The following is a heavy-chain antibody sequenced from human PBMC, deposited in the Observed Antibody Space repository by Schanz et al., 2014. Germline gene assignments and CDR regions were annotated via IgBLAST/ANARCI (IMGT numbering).Heavy chain of an antibody. CDR1: GVSISTYY. Sequence: QVQLQQWGAGLVKPSGTLSLTCTISGVSISTYYWTWIRQPPGKGLEWIGYIYDSETSNSNPYLKSRVTISLDTSKNQFSLKLTSVTAADTAVYYCARGVRRGDGKNGYYNWFDPWGQGTLVTVSS. D-gene: IGHD3-22*01. CDR3: ARGVRRGDGKNGYYNWFDP. J-gene: IGHJ5*02. V-gene: IGHV4-59*01. CDR2: IYDSETS.